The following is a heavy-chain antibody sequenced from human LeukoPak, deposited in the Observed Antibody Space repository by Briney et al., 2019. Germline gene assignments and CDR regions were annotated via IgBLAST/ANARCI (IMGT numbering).Heavy chain of an antibody. J-gene: IGHJ4*02. V-gene: IGHV3-53*01. Sequence: GGSLRLSCAASGFTVSSNYMSWVRQAPGKGLEWVSVIYSGGSTYYADSVKGRFTISRDNSKNTLYLQMNSLRAEDTAVYYCTRALTAFGELLPFDYWGQGTLVTVSS. CDR1: GFTVSSNY. CDR3: TRALTAFGELLPFDY. D-gene: IGHD3-10*01. CDR2: IYSGGST.